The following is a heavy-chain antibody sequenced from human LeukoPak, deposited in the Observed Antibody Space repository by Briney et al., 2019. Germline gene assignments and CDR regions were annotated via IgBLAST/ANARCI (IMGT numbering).Heavy chain of an antibody. CDR2: ISTSSLYI. J-gene: IGHJ4*02. Sequence: GGSLRLSCAASGFTFSRYNMNWVRQAPGEGLGWVSSISTSSLYIYYADSVKGRFPISRDNAKNSLYLQMNSLRAEDTAVDYCASEYSGNYYRPLAYWGEGTLVRVPS. D-gene: IGHD1-26*01. CDR3: ASEYSGNYYRPLAY. V-gene: IGHV3-21*01. CDR1: GFTFSRYN.